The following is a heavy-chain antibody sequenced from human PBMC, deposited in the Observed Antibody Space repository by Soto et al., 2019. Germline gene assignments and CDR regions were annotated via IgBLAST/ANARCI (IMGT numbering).Heavy chain of an antibody. D-gene: IGHD3-3*01. CDR1: VGSISSYY. CDR2: IYYSGST. J-gene: IGHJ6*02. CDR3: ARVTYYDFWSGYSNPYYYYGMDV. Sequence: SSETLSLTCTVSVGSISSYYWIWIRQPPGKGLEWIGYIYYSGSTNYNPSLKSRVTISVDTSKNQFSLKLSSVTAADTAVYYCARVTYYDFWSGYSNPYYYYGMDVWGQGTTVTVSS. V-gene: IGHV4-59*01.